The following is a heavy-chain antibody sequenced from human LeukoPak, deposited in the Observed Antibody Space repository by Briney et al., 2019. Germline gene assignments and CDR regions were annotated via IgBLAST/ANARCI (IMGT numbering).Heavy chain of an antibody. D-gene: IGHD1-1*01. Sequence: SETLSPTCTVSGVSITRFYGTWVRQPPGQGLEWIAHIYNGGSGFNGGSTIYDPSLKSRVTISVDKSNNRFSLNLSSVTAADTAVYFCVQTTGWPGFADWGQGALVTVSS. J-gene: IGHJ1*01. CDR3: VQTTGWPGFAD. CDR1: GVSITRFY. CDR2: IYNGGSGFNGGST. V-gene: IGHV4-59*08.